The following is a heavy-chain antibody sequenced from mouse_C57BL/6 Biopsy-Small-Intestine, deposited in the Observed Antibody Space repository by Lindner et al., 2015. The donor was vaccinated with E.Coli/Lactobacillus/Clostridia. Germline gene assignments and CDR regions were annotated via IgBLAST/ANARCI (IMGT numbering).Heavy chain of an antibody. Sequence: SVKVSCKASGYTFTSYVMYWVRQAPGQRLEWLGWINAGNGNTKYSQKFQGRVTITRDTSASTAYLDLSSLRSEDTAVYYCARDRVTTYAFDIWGQGTMVTVSS. V-gene: IGHV1-84*02. CDR2: INAGNGNT. CDR1: GYTFTSYV. CDR3: ARDRVTTYAFDI. J-gene: IGHJ3*01. D-gene: IGHD2-13*01.